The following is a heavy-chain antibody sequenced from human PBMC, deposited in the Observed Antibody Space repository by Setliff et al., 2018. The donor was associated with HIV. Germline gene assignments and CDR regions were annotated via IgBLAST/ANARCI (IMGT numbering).Heavy chain of an antibody. V-gene: IGHV3-33*01. CDR1: GFTLRSYG. D-gene: IGHD3-16*01. Sequence: PGGSLRLSCAVSGFTLRSYGIHWVRQAPGKGLEWVTVLWFDGIRKYYADSVKGRFTISRDDSKNTVYLQMNSLRAEDTAVYYCVRDDDTTSHYGIFEFWGQGTLVTVSS. CDR3: VRDDDTTSHYGIFEF. CDR2: LWFDGIRK. J-gene: IGHJ4*02.